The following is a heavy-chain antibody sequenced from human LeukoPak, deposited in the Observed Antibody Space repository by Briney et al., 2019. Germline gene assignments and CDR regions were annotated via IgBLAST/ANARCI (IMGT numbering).Heavy chain of an antibody. J-gene: IGHJ4*02. D-gene: IGHD3-3*01. CDR3: ARHGGQSTIYGVVILYYFDY. CDR2: IFHSGST. Sequence: SETLSLTCAVSGYSISSGYYWGWIRQPPGRRLEWIGSIFHSGSTYYNPSLKSRVTISVDTSKNKFSLKLSSVAAADTAVYYCARHGGQSTIYGVVILYYFDYWGQGTLVTVSS. CDR1: GYSISSGYY. V-gene: IGHV4-38-2*01.